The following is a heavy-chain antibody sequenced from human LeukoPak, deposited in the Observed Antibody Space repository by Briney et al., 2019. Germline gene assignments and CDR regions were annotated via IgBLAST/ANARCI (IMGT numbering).Heavy chain of an antibody. J-gene: IGHJ4*02. CDR2: ISYTGGA. CDR1: GGYINSHY. CDR3: ATYGSGSYYNVRFDY. Sequence: SETPSLTCTVSGGYINSHYWGWIRQPPGKVLEDIGYISYTGGAIYSPSLGSRVTISIDTSKKQFSLNLRSVNTADTAVYYCATYGSGSYYNVRFDYWGQGTLVTVSS. D-gene: IGHD3-10*01. V-gene: IGHV4-59*11.